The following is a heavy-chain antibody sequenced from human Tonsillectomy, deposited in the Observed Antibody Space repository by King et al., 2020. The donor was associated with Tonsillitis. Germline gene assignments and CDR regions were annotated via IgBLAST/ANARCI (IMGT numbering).Heavy chain of an antibody. Sequence: VQLVESGAEVKKPGASVKVSCKASGYTFTSYGISWVRQAPGQGLEWMGWISTYNGNTNYAQKLQGRVTMTTDTSTSTAYMELRSLRSDDTAVYYFARAMTQVAARRGTYYYYGMDVWGQGTTVTVSS. V-gene: IGHV1-18*01. CDR2: ISTYNGNT. D-gene: IGHD6-6*01. CDR1: GYTFTSYG. J-gene: IGHJ6*02. CDR3: ARAMTQVAARRGTYYYYGMDV.